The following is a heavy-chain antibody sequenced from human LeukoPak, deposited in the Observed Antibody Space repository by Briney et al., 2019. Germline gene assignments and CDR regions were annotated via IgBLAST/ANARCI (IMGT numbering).Heavy chain of an antibody. D-gene: IGHD3-16*01. V-gene: IGHV4-39*07. CDR1: GDSISSNIYY. J-gene: IGHJ6*03. CDR2: IYYSGYT. Sequence: SETLSLTCTVSGDSISSNIYYWAWIHQPPGQGLEWIGDIYYSGYTNYNPSLKSRVTISVDTSKNQFSLKLRSVTAADTAVYYCARETSQKGAHYMDVWGKGTTVTISS. CDR3: ARETSQKGAHYMDV.